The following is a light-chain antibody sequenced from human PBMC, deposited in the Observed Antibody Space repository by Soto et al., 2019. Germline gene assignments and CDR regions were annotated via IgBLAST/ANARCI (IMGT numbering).Light chain of an antibody. J-gene: IGLJ2*01. CDR2: DLT. CDR1: SSDVGGFNY. V-gene: IGLV2-14*01. Sequence: QSALTQPASVSGSPGQSITISCTGTSSDVGGFNYVSWYQQHPGKGPKLMIYDLTNRPSGVSNRFSGSKSGNTASLTISGLQAEDEADYYCSSHTSSTTVVFGGGTKLTVL. CDR3: SSHTSSTTVV.